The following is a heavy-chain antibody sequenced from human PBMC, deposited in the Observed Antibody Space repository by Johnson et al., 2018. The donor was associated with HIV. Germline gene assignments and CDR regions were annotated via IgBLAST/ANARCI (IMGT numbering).Heavy chain of an antibody. Sequence: VQLVESGGGVVRPGGSLRLSCAASGFTFDDYAMHWVRQAPGKGLEWVSGIRWNSGSIGYADSVKGRFTISRDNAKNSLYLQMNSLRAEDTALYYCAKNVGRGKLLNDAFDIWGQGTMVTVSS. CDR1: GFTFDDYA. CDR3: AKNVGRGKLLNDAFDI. J-gene: IGHJ3*02. D-gene: IGHD1-1*01. CDR2: IRWNSGSI. V-gene: IGHV3-9*01.